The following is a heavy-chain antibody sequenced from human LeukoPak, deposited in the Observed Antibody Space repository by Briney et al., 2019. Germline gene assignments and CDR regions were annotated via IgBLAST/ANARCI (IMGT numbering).Heavy chain of an antibody. J-gene: IGHJ3*02. CDR2: IYTSGST. Sequence: PSETLSLTCTVSGGSISSGSYYWRWIRQPAGKGLEWIGRIYTSGSTNYHPSLKSRVTISVDTSKNQFSLKLSSVTAADTAVYYCARSWGIFGVVRYAFDIWGQGTMVTVSS. V-gene: IGHV4-61*02. CDR3: ARSWGIFGVVRYAFDI. CDR1: GGSISSGSYY. D-gene: IGHD3-3*01.